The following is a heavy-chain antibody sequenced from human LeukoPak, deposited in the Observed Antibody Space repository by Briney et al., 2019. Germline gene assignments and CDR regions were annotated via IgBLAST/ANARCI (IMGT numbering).Heavy chain of an antibody. CDR1: GDSVSSNSAA. Sequence: SQTLSPTCAISGDSVSSNSAAWNWIRQSPSRGLEWLGRTYYRSKWYNDYAVSVKSRITINPDTSKNQFSLQLNSVTPEDTAVYYCARWGEYCSSTSCYDYFDYWGQGTLVTVSS. CDR2: TYYRSKWYN. D-gene: IGHD2-2*01. J-gene: IGHJ4*02. V-gene: IGHV6-1*01. CDR3: ARWGEYCSSTSCYDYFDY.